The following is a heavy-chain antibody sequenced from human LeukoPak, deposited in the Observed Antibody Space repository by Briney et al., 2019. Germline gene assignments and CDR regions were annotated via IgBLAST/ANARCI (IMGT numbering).Heavy chain of an antibody. D-gene: IGHD2-15*01. Sequence: GGSLRLSCAASGFTFSSYAMSWVRQAPGKGLAWVSAISGNGANTYHADSVKGRFTISRDNSQKTLFLQMNSLRAEDTAVYYCAKGWTSGFDYWGQGTLVTVSS. J-gene: IGHJ4*02. CDR1: GFTFSSYA. V-gene: IGHV3-23*01. CDR2: ISGNGANT. CDR3: AKGWTSGFDY.